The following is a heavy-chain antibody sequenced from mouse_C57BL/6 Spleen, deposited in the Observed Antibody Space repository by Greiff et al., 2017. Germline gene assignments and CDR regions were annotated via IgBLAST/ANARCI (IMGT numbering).Heavy chain of an antibody. D-gene: IGHD2-1*01. CDR3: ARRGIYYGNYGAMDY. Sequence: QVQLRQSGAELMKPGASVKLSCKATGYTFTGYWIEWVKQRPGHGLEWIGEILPGNGSTNYNEKFKGKATFTADTSSNTAYMQLSSLTTEDSAICYCARRGIYYGNYGAMDYWGQGTSVTVSS. CDR1: GYTFTGYW. V-gene: IGHV1-9*01. J-gene: IGHJ4*01. CDR2: ILPGNGST.